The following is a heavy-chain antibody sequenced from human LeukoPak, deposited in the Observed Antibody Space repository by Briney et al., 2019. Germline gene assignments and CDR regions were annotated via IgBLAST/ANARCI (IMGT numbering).Heavy chain of an antibody. D-gene: IGHD5-24*01. CDR3: ARARRDGYNFGYT. V-gene: IGHV1-2*02. CDR1: GYTFTGYY. J-gene: IGHJ4*02. Sequence: HVASVKVSCKASGYTFTGYYMHWVRQAPGQGLEWVGWINPNSGGTNYAQKFQGRVTMTRDTSISTAYMELSRLRSDDTAVYYCARARRDGYNFGYTWGQGTLVTVSS. CDR2: INPNSGGT.